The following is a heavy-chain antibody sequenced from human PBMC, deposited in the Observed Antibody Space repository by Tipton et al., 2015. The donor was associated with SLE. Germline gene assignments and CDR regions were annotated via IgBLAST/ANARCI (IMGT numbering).Heavy chain of an antibody. CDR1: GFTVSSNY. D-gene: IGHD5-24*01. V-gene: IGHV3-66*02. Sequence: GSLRLSCAASGFTVSSNYMSWVRQAPGKGLEWVSVIYSGGSTYYADSVKGRFTISRDNSKNTLYLQMNSLRAEDTAVYYCARGGRDGYNYAFDHWGQGTLVTVSS. CDR2: IYSGGST. J-gene: IGHJ4*02. CDR3: ARGGRDGYNYAFDH.